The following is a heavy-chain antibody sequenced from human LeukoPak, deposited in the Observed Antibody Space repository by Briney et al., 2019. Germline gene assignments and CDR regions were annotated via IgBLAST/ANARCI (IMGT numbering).Heavy chain of an antibody. CDR1: GYTFTSYD. V-gene: IGHV1-8*01. CDR3: ARGSYDILTGYYPPDY. J-gene: IGHJ4*02. Sequence: ASVKVSCKASGYTFTSYDINWVRQATGQGLEWMGWVNPNSGNTGYAQKFQGRVTMTRNTSISTAYMELSSLRSEDTAVYYCARGSYDILTGYYPPDYWGQGALVTVSS. CDR2: VNPNSGNT. D-gene: IGHD3-9*01.